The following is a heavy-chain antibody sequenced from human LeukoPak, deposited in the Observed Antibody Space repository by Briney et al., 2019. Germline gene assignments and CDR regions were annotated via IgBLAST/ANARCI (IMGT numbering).Heavy chain of an antibody. CDR1: GYTFTGYY. CDR3: GPLLPNGPFDY. Sequence: ASVKVSCKASGYTFTGYYMHWVRQAPGQGLEWMGYIYPNSGATKYAQKFQGRVTMTRDTSISTPYMELSGLVSADTAVYYCGPLLPNGPFDYWGQGSLVTGSS. V-gene: IGHV1-2*02. CDR2: IYPNSGAT. J-gene: IGHJ4*02.